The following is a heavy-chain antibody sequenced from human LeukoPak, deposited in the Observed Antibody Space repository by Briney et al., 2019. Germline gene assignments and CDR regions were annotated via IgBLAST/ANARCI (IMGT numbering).Heavy chain of an antibody. CDR3: TRGPGYHDSSYLDY. D-gene: IGHD3-22*01. J-gene: IGHJ4*02. V-gene: IGHV3-30*19. CDR1: GFTFSSYG. CDR2: ISYDGANK. Sequence: GGSLRLSCAASGFTFSSYGMHWVRQAPDKGLEWVAVISYDGANKNHADSVKGRFTISRDNSKNTLYLQMNSLRAEDTAVYYCTRGPGYHDSSYLDYWGQGTLVTVSS.